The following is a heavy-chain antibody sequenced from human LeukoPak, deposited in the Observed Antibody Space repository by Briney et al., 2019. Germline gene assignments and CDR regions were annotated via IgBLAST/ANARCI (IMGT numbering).Heavy chain of an antibody. CDR2: ISHRGRT. J-gene: IGHJ4*01. D-gene: IGHD2-15*01. CDR3: ARDRDVDDFDS. Sequence: SETLSLTCAVYGGSLSDYYWSWIRQSPGKGLEWIGEISHRGRTYYNLSLKSRVTISIDTSKNQFSLKLSSVTAADTAVYYCARDRDVDDFDSWGHGTLVTVSS. CDR1: GGSLSDYY. V-gene: IGHV4-34*01.